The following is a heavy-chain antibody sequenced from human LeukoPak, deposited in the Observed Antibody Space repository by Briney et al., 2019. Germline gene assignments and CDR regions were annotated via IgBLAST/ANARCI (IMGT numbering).Heavy chain of an antibody. J-gene: IGHJ3*02. CDR1: GYTFTGYY. Sequence: ASVTVSCKASGYTFTGYYMHWVRQAPGQGLEWMGWINPNSGGTNYAQKFQGRVTMTRDTSISTAYMELSRLRSDDTAVYYCARDRVPAAIDAFDIWGQGQWSPSLQ. V-gene: IGHV1-2*02. CDR2: INPNSGGT. CDR3: ARDRVPAAIDAFDI. D-gene: IGHD2-2*01.